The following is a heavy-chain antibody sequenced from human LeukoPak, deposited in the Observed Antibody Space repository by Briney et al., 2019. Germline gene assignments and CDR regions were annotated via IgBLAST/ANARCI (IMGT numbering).Heavy chain of an antibody. J-gene: IGHJ3*02. CDR1: GFTFSSYA. Sequence: PGGSLRLSCAASGFTFSSYAMSWVRQAPGKGLEWVSAISGSGGSTYYADSVKGRFTISRDNSKNTLYLQMNSLRAEDTAVYYCARVHYYDFWSGDYNGAFDIWGQGTMVTVSS. V-gene: IGHV3-23*01. CDR2: ISGSGGST. D-gene: IGHD3-3*01. CDR3: ARVHYYDFWSGDYNGAFDI.